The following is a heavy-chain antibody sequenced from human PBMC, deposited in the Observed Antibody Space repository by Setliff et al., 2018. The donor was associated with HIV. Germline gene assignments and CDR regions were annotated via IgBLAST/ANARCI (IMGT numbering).Heavy chain of an antibody. J-gene: IGHJ4*02. CDR3: ARGVNFDY. CDR1: GGSFSGYY. D-gene: IGHD3-3*01. Sequence: SETLSLTCSVSGGSFSGYYWSWIRQPPVKGLEWIGYIYIYNSGSTNYNPSLTSRVTISVDTSRNQFSLKLTSVTAADTAIYYCARGVNFDYGGQGTQVTVSS. CDR2: IYIYNSGST. V-gene: IGHV4-59*01.